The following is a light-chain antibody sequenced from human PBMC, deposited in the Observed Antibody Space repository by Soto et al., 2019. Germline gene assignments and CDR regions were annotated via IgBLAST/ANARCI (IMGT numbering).Light chain of an antibody. CDR2: DVI. CDR3: SSYTSSGTYV. V-gene: IGLV2-14*03. CDR1: SSDVGGYNY. Sequence: QSALTQSASVSGSPGQSITISCAGTSSDVGGYNYVSWYQQHPGKAPKLMIYDVINRPSGVSDRFSGSKSGNSASLTISGLQAQDEADYHCSSYTSSGTYVFGTGTKVTVL. J-gene: IGLJ1*01.